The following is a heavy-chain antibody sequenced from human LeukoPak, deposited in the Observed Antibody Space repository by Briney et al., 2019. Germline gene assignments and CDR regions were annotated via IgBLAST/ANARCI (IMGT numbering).Heavy chain of an antibody. J-gene: IGHJ6*03. Sequence: PGGSLRLSCAASGFTVSSNYMSWVRQAPGKGLEWVSVIYSGGSTYYADSVKGRFTISRDNSKNTLYLQMNSLRAEDTAVYYCARAVWGSSGWYVLPNPVNYYYYMDVWGKGTTVTISS. V-gene: IGHV3-53*01. D-gene: IGHD6-19*01. CDR3: ARAVWGSSGWYVLPNPVNYYYYMDV. CDR2: IYSGGST. CDR1: GFTVSSNY.